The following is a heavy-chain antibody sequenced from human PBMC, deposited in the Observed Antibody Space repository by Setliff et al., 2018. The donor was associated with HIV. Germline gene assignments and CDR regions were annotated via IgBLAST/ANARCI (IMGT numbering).Heavy chain of an antibody. V-gene: IGHV4-4*07. Sequence: SETLSLTCTVSGGSISNYYWSWIRQPAGKGLEWIGRIQTSGRANNNPSLKSRVTMSVDTSKNQFSLIPTSVAAADTAVYYCARSSRVNCGGDCYLFDYWGQGTPVTVSS. CDR1: GGSISNYY. J-gene: IGHJ4*02. CDR2: IQTSGRA. CDR3: ARSSRVNCGGDCYLFDY. D-gene: IGHD2-21*02.